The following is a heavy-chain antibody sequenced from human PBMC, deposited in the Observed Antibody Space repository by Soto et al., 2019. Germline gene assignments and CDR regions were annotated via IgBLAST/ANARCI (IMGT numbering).Heavy chain of an antibody. J-gene: IGHJ6*02. D-gene: IGHD2-15*01. CDR1: GGTFSSYA. CDR2: IIPIFGTA. V-gene: IGHV1-69*01. Sequence: QVQLVQSGAEVKKPGSSVKVSCKASGGTFSSYAISWVRQAPGQGLEWMGGIIPIFGTANYAQKFQGRVTNTAHESPSKAYMELSSRRSEDTAVYYCARDGSSGPRYYYGMDVWGQGTTVTVSS. CDR3: ARDGSSGPRYYYGMDV.